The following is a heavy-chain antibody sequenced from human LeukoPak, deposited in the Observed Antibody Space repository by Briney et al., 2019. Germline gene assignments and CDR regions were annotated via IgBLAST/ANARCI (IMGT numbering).Heavy chain of an antibody. CDR1: GFIFSYYT. CDR2: ISYDESET. J-gene: IGHJ4*02. D-gene: IGHD3-10*01. V-gene: IGHV3-30*04. Sequence: PGGSLRLSCAASGFIFSYYTFHWVRQAPGKGLEWVAVISYDESETYYADSLKGRLTLSRDNSKKMLYLQLNSLRPEDTAVYYCARDSTTSTIRGALDYWGQGTLVTVSS. CDR3: ARDSTTSTIRGALDY.